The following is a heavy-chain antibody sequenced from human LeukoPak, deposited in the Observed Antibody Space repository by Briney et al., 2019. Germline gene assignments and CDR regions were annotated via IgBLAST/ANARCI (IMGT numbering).Heavy chain of an antibody. D-gene: IGHD2-21*02. Sequence: GGSLRLSCAASGFTFSSYGMHWVRQAPGKGLGWVAVISYDGSNKYYADSVKGRFTISRDNSKNTLYLQMNSLRAEDTAVYYCAKVHVVVTARDAFDIWGQGTMVTVSS. CDR1: GFTFSSYG. J-gene: IGHJ3*02. CDR2: ISYDGSNK. V-gene: IGHV3-30*18. CDR3: AKVHVVVTARDAFDI.